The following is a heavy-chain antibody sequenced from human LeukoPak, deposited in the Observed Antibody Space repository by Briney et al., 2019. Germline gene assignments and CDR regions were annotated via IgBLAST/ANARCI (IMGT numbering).Heavy chain of an antibody. Sequence: PGGSLRLSCAASGFTFSSYAMSWVRQAPGKGLGWVSGISGSGDNTYYADSVKGRFTISRDNSKNTLYVQVNSLGTEDTAAYYCAKGSYYDSSGSFYFDYWGQGTLVTVSS. CDR3: AKGSYYDSSGSFYFDY. CDR1: GFTFSSYA. V-gene: IGHV3-23*01. D-gene: IGHD3-22*01. CDR2: ISGSGDNT. J-gene: IGHJ4*02.